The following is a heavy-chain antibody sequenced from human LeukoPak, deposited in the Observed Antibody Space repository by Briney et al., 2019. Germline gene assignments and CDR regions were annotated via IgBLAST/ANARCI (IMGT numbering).Heavy chain of an antibody. V-gene: IGHV3-74*01. J-gene: IGHJ4*02. D-gene: IGHD3-3*01. CDR2: VNSDGSST. CDR3: ARDQYDTWSRRGNFDS. Sequence: GGSLRLSCAASGFTFTNYWMHWVRQAPGKGLVWVSRVNSDGSSTSYADSVKGRFTIFRDNAKNTLYLQMSSLRVEDTAVYYCARDQYDTWSRRGNFDSWGQGTLVIVSS. CDR1: GFTFTNYW.